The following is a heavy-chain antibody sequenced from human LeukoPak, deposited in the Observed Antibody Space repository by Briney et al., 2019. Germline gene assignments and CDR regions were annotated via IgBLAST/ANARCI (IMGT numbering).Heavy chain of an antibody. J-gene: IGHJ6*03. V-gene: IGHV4-38-2*02. CDR3: ARATIAVAGYYYYMDV. CDR1: GYSISSGYY. CDR2: IYHSGST. D-gene: IGHD6-19*01. Sequence: SETLSLTCTVSGYSISSGYYWGWIRQPPGKGLEWIGSIYHSGSTYYNPSLKSRVTISVDTSKNQFSLKLSSVTAADTAVYYCARATIAVAGYYYYMDVWGKGTTVTVSS.